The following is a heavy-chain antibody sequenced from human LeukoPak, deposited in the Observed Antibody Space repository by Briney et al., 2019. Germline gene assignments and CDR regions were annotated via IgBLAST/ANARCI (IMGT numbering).Heavy chain of an antibody. V-gene: IGHV4-39*01. CDR1: GGSITSTLYY. CDR2: IYYSGST. J-gene: IGHJ1*01. Sequence: SETLSLTCTVSGGSITSTLYYWGWFRQSSGKGLEWIGSIYYSGSTYYNPSLKSRVTISVDTSKNRFSLRLTSVTAADTAVYFCAGQPENTRGFYWGQGTLVTVSS. D-gene: IGHD2-2*01. CDR3: AGQPENTRGFY.